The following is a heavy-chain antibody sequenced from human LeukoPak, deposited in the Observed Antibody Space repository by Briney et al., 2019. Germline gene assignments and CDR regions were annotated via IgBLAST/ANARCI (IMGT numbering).Heavy chain of an antibody. J-gene: IGHJ6*03. CDR2: IYYSGST. CDR1: GGPISSYY. CDR3: ARDSSSWAEHYYYMDV. Sequence: PSETLSLTCTDSGGPISSYYWSWIRQPPGKGLEWIGYIYYSGSTNYNPSLKSRVTISVDTSKSQFSLKLSSVTAADTAVYYCARDSSSWAEHYYYMDVWGKGTTVTVSS. D-gene: IGHD6-13*01. V-gene: IGHV4-59*01.